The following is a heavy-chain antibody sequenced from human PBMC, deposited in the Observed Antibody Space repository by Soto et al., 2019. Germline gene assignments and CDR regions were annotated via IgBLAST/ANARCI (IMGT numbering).Heavy chain of an antibody. CDR3: ATSSLAYFDY. CDR2: SYSGGST. V-gene: IGHV3-53*01. Sequence: WSLRLSFAASGFTVSRKYMTWFRQAPGKGLEWVSVSYSGGSTYYADSVKGRFTISRDNSKNTLYLQMNSLRADDTAVYYCATSSLAYFDYWGQGTLVTVSS. CDR1: GFTVSRKY. J-gene: IGHJ4*02. D-gene: IGHD3-16*02.